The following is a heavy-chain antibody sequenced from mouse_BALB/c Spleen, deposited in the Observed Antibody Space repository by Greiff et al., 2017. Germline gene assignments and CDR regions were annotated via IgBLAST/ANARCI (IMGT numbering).Heavy chain of an antibody. CDR3: ASYAWFAY. Sequence: VQLQQSGAELVKPGASVKLSCTASGFNIKDTYMHWVKQRPEQGLEWIGRIDPANGNTKYDPKFQGKATITADTSSNTAYLQLSSLTSEDTAVYYWASYAWFAYWGQGTLVTVSA. V-gene: IGHV14-3*02. CDR2: IDPANGNT. D-gene: IGHD2-12*01. CDR1: GFNIKDTY. J-gene: IGHJ3*01.